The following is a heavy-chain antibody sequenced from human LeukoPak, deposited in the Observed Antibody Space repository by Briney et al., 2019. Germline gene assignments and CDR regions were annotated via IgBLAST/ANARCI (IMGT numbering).Heavy chain of an antibody. CDR2: IYYSGST. J-gene: IGHJ3*02. CDR1: GGSISSSGYY. Sequence: SETLSLTCTVSGGSISSSGYYWGWIRQPPGKGLEWIGSIYYSGSTYYNPSLKSRVTISIDTSKNRFSLKLSSVTAADTAVYYCARDRYSGYDGFGAFDIWAKGQWSPSPQ. CDR3: ARDRYSGYDGFGAFDI. V-gene: IGHV4-39*07. D-gene: IGHD5-12*01.